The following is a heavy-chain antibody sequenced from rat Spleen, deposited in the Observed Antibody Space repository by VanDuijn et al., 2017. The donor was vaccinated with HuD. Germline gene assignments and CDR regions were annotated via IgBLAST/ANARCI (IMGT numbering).Heavy chain of an antibody. D-gene: IGHD1-11*01. J-gene: IGHJ1*01. CDR1: GFNFKNHY. Sequence: EVQLVESGGGLVQPGRSLKLSCATSGFNFKNHYMAWVRQAPKKGLEWVATISTSGTRTYFLDSVKGRFTISRDNAEGSLYLQMNSLKSEDTATYFCARRDYGGYEGYFDFWGPGTMVTVSS. CDR2: ISTSGTRT. CDR3: ARRDYGGYEGYFDF. V-gene: IGHV5-25*01.